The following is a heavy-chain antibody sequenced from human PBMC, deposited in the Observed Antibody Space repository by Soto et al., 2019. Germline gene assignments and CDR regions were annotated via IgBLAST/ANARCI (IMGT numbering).Heavy chain of an antibody. CDR1: GFTFSSYA. J-gene: IGHJ4*02. V-gene: IGHV3-23*01. D-gene: IGHD2-8*01. CDR3: AKEWSDARPREKCGLGNY. CDR2: ISSSGAST. Sequence: EVQLLESGGDLAQPGGSLRLSCAASGFTFSSYAMTWVRQAPGKGREWVSTISSSGASTYYADSVEARFTISRDNSKNTLYLQMNSLRAEDTAVYYCAKEWSDARPREKCGLGNYWGQGTLVTVSS.